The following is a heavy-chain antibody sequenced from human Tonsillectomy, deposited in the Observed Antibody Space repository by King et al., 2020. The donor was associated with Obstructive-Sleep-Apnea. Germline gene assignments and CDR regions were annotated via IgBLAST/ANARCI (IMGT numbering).Heavy chain of an antibody. CDR2: VYPGDSDS. CDR3: ARQETFGGVIDY. Sequence: VQLVQSGSEVKKPGESLKISCKGSGYSFTSYWIAWVRQMSGKGLEWMGIVYPGDSDSRYSPSFQGQVTISADKSISTAYLQWSSLQASDTAMYYCARQETFGGVIDYWGQGTLVTVSS. D-gene: IGHD3-16*01. V-gene: IGHV5-51*01. J-gene: IGHJ4*02. CDR1: GYSFTSYW.